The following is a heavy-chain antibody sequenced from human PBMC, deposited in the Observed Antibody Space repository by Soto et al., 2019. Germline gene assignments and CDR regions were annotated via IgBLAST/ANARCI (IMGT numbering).Heavy chain of an antibody. CDR2: IKHDGSEK. Sequence: XGSLRLSCVASGFSFSPYAMNWVRQAPGKGLEWVAKIKHDGSEKYYVDSVKGRLTISRDNAKNSLYLQMNSLRVEDTAMYYCASASYDSSGYYDAFDVWGQGTMVTVSS. J-gene: IGHJ3*01. V-gene: IGHV3-7*01. CDR1: GFSFSPYA. D-gene: IGHD3-22*01. CDR3: ASASYDSSGYYDAFDV.